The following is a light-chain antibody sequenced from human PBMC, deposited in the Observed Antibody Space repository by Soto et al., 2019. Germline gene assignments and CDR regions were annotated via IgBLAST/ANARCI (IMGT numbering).Light chain of an antibody. V-gene: IGLV2-14*01. CDR1: SSDTAGYNY. CDR3: SSYTTSNTPLYV. Sequence: QSVLTQPASVSGSPGKSITISCTGTSSDTAGYNYVSWYQQHPGKAPKLMIYEVSNRPSGVSNRFSGSQSGNTASLTISGLQAEDEANYYCSSYTTSNTPLYVFGTGTKVTVL. CDR2: EVS. J-gene: IGLJ1*01.